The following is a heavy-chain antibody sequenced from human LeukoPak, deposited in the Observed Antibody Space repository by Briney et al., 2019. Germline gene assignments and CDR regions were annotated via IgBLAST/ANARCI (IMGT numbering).Heavy chain of an antibody. D-gene: IGHD2-2*02. V-gene: IGHV4-39*01. CDR1: GGSISSSSYY. Sequence: TSSETLSLTCTVSGGSISSSSYYWGWIRQPPGKGLEWIGSIYYSGSTYYNPSLKSRVTISVDTSKNQFSLKLSSVTAADTAVYCCARHLVFVVVPAAIDYWGQGTLVTVSS. J-gene: IGHJ4*02. CDR3: ARHLVFVVVPAAIDY. CDR2: IYYSGST.